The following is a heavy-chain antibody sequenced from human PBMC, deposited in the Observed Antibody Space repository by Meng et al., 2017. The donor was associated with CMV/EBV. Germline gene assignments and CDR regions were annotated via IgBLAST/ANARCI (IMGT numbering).Heavy chain of an antibody. CDR1: GGTFSSYA. Sequence: SVKVSCKASGGTFSSYAISWVRQAPGQGLEWMGGIIPILGIANYAQKFQGRVTITADKSTSTAYMELSSLRSEDTAVYYCARVLLRNYYYYYGMDVWGQGTMVTVSS. J-gene: IGHJ6*02. CDR3: ARVLLRNYYYYYGMDV. D-gene: IGHD2-15*01. CDR2: IIPILGIA. V-gene: IGHV1-69*10.